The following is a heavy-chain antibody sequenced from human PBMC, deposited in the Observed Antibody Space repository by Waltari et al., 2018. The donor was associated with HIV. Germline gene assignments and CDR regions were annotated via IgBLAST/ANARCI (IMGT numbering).Heavy chain of an antibody. D-gene: IGHD2-2*01. CDR2: RKQDGSEK. CDR1: GFTFSSYW. J-gene: IGHJ3*02. V-gene: IGHV3-7*01. CDR3: ARVATMRAFDI. Sequence: EVQLVESGGGLVQPGGSLRLSCAASGFTFSSYWMSWVRQAPGKGLGWVANRKQDGSEKYYVDSVKGRFTISRDNAKNSLYLQMNSLRAEDTAVYYCARVATMRAFDIWGQGTMVTVSS.